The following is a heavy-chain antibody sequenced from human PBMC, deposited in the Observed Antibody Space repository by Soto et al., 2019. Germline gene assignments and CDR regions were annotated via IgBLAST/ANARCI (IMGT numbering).Heavy chain of an antibody. CDR1: GGTFSSYA. Sequence: QVQLVQSGAEGKKPGSSVKVSCKASGGTFSSYAISWVRQAPGQGLEWMGGIIPIFGTANYAQKFQGRVQIPADECTRAGYMERSSLRSEDTAVYYCAREGDCSGGSCYYSGRDVWGQGSTVTVSS. V-gene: IGHV1-69*01. CDR2: IIPIFGTA. CDR3: AREGDCSGGSCYYSGRDV. J-gene: IGHJ6*02. D-gene: IGHD2-15*01.